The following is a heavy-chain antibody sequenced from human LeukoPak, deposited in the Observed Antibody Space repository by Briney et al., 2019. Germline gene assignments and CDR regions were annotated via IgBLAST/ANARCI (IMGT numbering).Heavy chain of an antibody. CDR1: GYIFTGYY. Sequence: ASVKVSCKASGYIFTGYYMHWVRQAPGQGLEWMGWINPNSGGTNYAQKFQGRVTMTRDTSISTAYMELSRLRSDDTAVYYCASTTYSSGWYYFDYWGQGTLVTVSS. D-gene: IGHD6-19*01. V-gene: IGHV1-2*02. CDR3: ASTTYSSGWYYFDY. CDR2: INPNSGGT. J-gene: IGHJ4*02.